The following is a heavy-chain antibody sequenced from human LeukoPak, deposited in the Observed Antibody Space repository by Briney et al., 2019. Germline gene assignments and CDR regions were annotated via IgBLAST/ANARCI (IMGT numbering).Heavy chain of an antibody. CDR3: AKDLSGMAYCGGDCYFDY. CDR1: GFTFSSYG. CDR2: ISYDGSNK. J-gene: IGHJ4*02. Sequence: GGSLRLSCAASGFTFSSYGMHWVRQAPGKGLEWVAVISYDGSNKYYADSVKGRFTISRDISKNTLYLQMNSLRAEDTAVYYCAKDLSGMAYCGGDCYFDYWGQGTLVTVSS. V-gene: IGHV3-30*18. D-gene: IGHD2-21*02.